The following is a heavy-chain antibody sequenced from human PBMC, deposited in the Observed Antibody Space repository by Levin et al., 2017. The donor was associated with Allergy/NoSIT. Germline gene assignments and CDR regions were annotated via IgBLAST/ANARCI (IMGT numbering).Heavy chain of an antibody. Sequence: SVKVSCKASGGTFSSYAINWVRQAPGQGLEWMGGIIPIFGTANYAQRFQGRVTITADKSTSTAYMQLSSLRSEDTAVYYCARDSGENCSGTSCQAYYYYYMDVWGKGTTVTVSS. CDR1: GGTFSSYA. J-gene: IGHJ6*03. V-gene: IGHV1-69*06. CDR3: ARDSGENCSGTSCQAYYYYYMDV. D-gene: IGHD2-2*01. CDR2: IIPIFGTA.